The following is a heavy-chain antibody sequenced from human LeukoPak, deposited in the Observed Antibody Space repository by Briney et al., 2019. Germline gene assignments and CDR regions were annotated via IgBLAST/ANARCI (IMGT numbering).Heavy chain of an antibody. CDR2: IYYSGST. Sequence: PSETLSLTCTVSGGSISSYYWSWIRQPPGKGLEWIGYIYYSGSTNYNPSLKSRATISVDTSKNQFSLKLSSVAAADTAVYYCARGGGATADIYYYYGMDVWGQGTTVTVSS. V-gene: IGHV4-59*01. J-gene: IGHJ6*01. CDR1: GGSISSYY. D-gene: IGHD1-26*01. CDR3: ARGGGATADIYYYYGMDV.